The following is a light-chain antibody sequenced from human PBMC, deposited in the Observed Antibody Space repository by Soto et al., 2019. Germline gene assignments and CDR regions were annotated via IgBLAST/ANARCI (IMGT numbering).Light chain of an antibody. Sequence: DIQMTQIPSTLPASVGDTVTIICRASESISDWLAWYQQKPGKAPKLLIFDASSLKSGVPSRFSGSGSGTEFTLTISRLQPDDVATYYCLQYSSHSWTFGQGTKVDIK. J-gene: IGKJ1*01. CDR3: LQYSSHSWT. CDR1: ESISDW. V-gene: IGKV1-5*02. CDR2: DAS.